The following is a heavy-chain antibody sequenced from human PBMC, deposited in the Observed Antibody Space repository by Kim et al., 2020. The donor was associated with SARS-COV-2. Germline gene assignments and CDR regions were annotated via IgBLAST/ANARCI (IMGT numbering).Heavy chain of an antibody. D-gene: IGHD4-4*01. V-gene: IGHV3-23*01. CDR2: ISGSGGST. Sequence: GGSLRLSCAASGFTFSSYAMSWVRQAPGKGLEWVSAISGSGGSTYYADSVKGRFTISRDNSKNTLYLQMNSLRAEDTAVYYCAKWRGNYGDYYYYGMDVWGQGTTVTVSS. J-gene: IGHJ6*02. CDR3: AKWRGNYGDYYYYGMDV. CDR1: GFTFSSYA.